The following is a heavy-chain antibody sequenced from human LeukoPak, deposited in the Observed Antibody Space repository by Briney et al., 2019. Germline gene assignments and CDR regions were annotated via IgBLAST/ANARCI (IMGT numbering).Heavy chain of an antibody. Sequence: SETLSLTCAVYGGSFSGYYWSWIRQPPGKGLEWIGEINHSGSTNYNPSLKSRVTISVDTSKNQFSLKLSSVTAADTAVYYCARSFLRTSNFQHWGQGTLVTVSS. CDR1: GGSFSGYY. D-gene: IGHD2/OR15-2a*01. J-gene: IGHJ1*01. V-gene: IGHV4-34*01. CDR3: ARSFLRTSNFQH. CDR2: INHSGST.